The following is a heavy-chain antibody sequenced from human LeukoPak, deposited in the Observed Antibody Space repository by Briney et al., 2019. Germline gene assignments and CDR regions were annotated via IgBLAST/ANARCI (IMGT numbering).Heavy chain of an antibody. CDR2: INHSGST. J-gene: IGHJ4*02. Sequence: ASKTLSLTCAVYGGSFSGYYWSWIRQPPGKGLEWIGEINHSGSTNYNPSLKSRVTISVDTSKNQFSLKLSSVTAADTAGYYCASPRRGLRYYDYWGQGTLVTVSS. V-gene: IGHV4-34*01. CDR1: GGSFSGYY. CDR3: ASPRRGLRYYDY. D-gene: IGHD3-16*01.